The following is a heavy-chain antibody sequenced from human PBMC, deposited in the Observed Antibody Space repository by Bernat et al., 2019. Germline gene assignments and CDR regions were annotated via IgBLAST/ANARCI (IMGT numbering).Heavy chain of an antibody. CDR1: GFTFSSYS. V-gene: IGHV3-21*01. Sequence: EVQLVESGGGLVKPGGSLRLSCAASGFTFSSYSMNWVRQAPGKGLEWVSSISSSSSYIYYADSMKGRFTISRDNAKNSLYLQMNSLRAEDTAVYYCARRGVRGVKAPSDYWGQGTLVTVSS. D-gene: IGHD3-10*01. CDR2: ISSSSSYI. CDR3: ARRGVRGVKAPSDY. J-gene: IGHJ4*02.